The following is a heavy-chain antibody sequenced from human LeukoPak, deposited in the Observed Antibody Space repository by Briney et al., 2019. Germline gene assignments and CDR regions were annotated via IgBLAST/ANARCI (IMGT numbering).Heavy chain of an antibody. V-gene: IGHV3-7*01. CDR1: GGSFSGYY. CDR2: IKQDGSEK. Sequence: ETLSLTCAVYGGSFSGYYWSWVRQAPGKGLEWVANIKQDGSEKYYVDSVKGRFTISRDNAKNSLYLQMNSLRAEDTAVYYCARDFEDWFDPWGQGTLVTVSS. CDR3: ARDFEDWFDP. J-gene: IGHJ5*02. D-gene: IGHD3-9*01.